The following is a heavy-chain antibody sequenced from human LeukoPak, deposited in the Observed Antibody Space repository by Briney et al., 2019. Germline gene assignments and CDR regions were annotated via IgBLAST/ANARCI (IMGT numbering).Heavy chain of an antibody. J-gene: IGHJ4*02. CDR3: AKASWVSNADAVL. CDR2: ISVRAATI. V-gene: IGHV3-48*03. CDR1: GFDLGHYE. D-gene: IGHD1-1*01. Sequence: GGSLRLSCAASGFDLGHYEVNWVRQAPGKGLEWIAHISVRAATIYYGDSVEGRFTLSRDDSRNTVYLQLNNLRVEDTAVYYCAKASWVSNADAVLWGQGTVVTVSS.